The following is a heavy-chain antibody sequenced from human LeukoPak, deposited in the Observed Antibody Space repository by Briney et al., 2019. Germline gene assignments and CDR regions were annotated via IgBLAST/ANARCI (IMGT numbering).Heavy chain of an antibody. CDR2: IYTNDGSA. Sequence: ASVKVSCKASGYTFTSYYLHWVRQAPGQRPEWMGIIYTNDGSARYAQKFQGRVTMTRDTSTGTVYMELSSLSSDDTAVYYCARARAAGAQYFQHWGQGTLVSASS. D-gene: IGHD6-13*01. CDR3: ARARAAGAQYFQH. J-gene: IGHJ1*01. CDR1: GYTFTSYY. V-gene: IGHV1-46*01.